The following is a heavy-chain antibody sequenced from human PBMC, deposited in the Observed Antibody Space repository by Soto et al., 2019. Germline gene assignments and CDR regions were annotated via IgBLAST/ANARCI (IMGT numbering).Heavy chain of an antibody. CDR1: GFTFSSYS. V-gene: IGHV3-21*01. Sequence: GGSLRLSCAASGFTFSSYSMNWVRQAPGKGLEWVSSISSSSSYIYYADSVKGRFTISRDNAKNSLYLQMNSLRAEDTAVYYCARKMVLSYYGMDVWGQGTTVTVSS. CDR2: ISSSSSYI. D-gene: IGHD2-8*01. CDR3: ARKMVLSYYGMDV. J-gene: IGHJ6*02.